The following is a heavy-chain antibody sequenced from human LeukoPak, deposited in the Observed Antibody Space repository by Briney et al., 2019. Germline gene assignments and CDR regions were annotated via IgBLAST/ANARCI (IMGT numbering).Heavy chain of an antibody. V-gene: IGHV3-49*04. D-gene: IGHD3-22*01. CDR1: GFTFSSYA. J-gene: IGHJ4*02. Sequence: GGSLRLSCAASGFTFSSYAMSWVRQAPGKGLEWVGFIRSKAYGGTTEYAASVKGRFTISRDDSKSIAYLQMNGLKTEDTAVYYCTSYEDYYDSSPMGYWGQGTLVTVSS. CDR2: IRSKAYGGTT. CDR3: TSYEDYYDSSPMGY.